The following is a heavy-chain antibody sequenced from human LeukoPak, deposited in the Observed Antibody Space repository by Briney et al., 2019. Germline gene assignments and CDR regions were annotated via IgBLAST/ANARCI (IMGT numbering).Heavy chain of an antibody. CDR3: SRGEVDGPDFDY. CDR1: GYTFTDYY. J-gene: IGHJ4*02. Sequence: PWASVKVSCRASGYTFTDYYMHWVRQAPGQGLEWMGWINPNSATNYAQKFQGRVTMTRDTPTSTAYMELSRLTSDDMAVYYCSRGEVDGPDFDYWGQGTLVTVSS. CDR2: INPNSAT. D-gene: IGHD1-26*01. V-gene: IGHV1-2*02.